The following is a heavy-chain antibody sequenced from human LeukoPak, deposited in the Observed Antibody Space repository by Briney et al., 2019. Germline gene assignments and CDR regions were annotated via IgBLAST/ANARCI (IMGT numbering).Heavy chain of an antibody. J-gene: IGHJ6*03. CDR3: ARGLRRTYYYYYYMDV. CDR2: ISSSGSTI. D-gene: IGHD4-17*01. Sequence: GGSLRLSCAASGFTFSSYEMNWVRQAPGKGLEWVSYISSSGSTIYYADSVKGRFTISRDNAKNSLYLQMNSLRAEDTAVYYCARGLRRTYYYYYYMDVWGKGTTVTVSS. V-gene: IGHV3-48*03. CDR1: GFTFSSYE.